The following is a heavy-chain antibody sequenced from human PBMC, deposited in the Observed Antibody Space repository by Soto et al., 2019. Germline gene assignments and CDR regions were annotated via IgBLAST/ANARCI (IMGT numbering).Heavy chain of an antibody. V-gene: IGHV4-30-4*01. CDR3: ALLRGGSRSWQWLDP. Sequence: SETLSLTCTVSGGSISSGDYSWSWIHQPPGKGLEWIGYLYYSGSTYYNPSLKSRVTISVDTSKNQVSLELTSVTAAHTAVYYCALLRGGSRSWQWLDPWGQGTLAAISS. D-gene: IGHD6-13*01. CDR1: GGSISSGDYS. CDR2: LYYSGST. J-gene: IGHJ5*02.